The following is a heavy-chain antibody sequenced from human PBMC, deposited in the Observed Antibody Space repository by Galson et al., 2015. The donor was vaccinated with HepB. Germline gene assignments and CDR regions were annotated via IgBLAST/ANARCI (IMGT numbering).Heavy chain of an antibody. J-gene: IGHJ4*02. CDR3: ARARCRDVYNVRGWVLPEKYV. Sequence: PVKVPCKDFGYSLPSYAITWVRQAPGQGLEWVGWISPSNCATEFELNLLDRDALTTDISTTTAYLELRSLRTDDTAFYFCARARCRDVYNVRGWVLPEKYVWGQGTLVTVSS. CDR1: GYSLPSYA. D-gene: IGHD5-24*01. CDR2: ISPSNCAT. V-gene: IGHV1-18*01.